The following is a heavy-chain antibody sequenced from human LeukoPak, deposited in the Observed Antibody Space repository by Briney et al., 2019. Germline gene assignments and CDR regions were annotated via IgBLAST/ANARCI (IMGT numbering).Heavy chain of an antibody. D-gene: IGHD3-9*01. CDR3: AREGGETYYDILTGYYGSRYFDY. CDR1: GFTFSSSA. Sequence: GGSLRLSCAASGFTFSSSAMNWVRQAPGKGLEWVSVISGSGGSTYYADSVKGRFTISRDNAKNSLYLQMNSLRAEDTAVYYCAREGGETYYDILTGYYGSRYFDYWGQGTLVTVSS. J-gene: IGHJ4*02. CDR2: ISGSGGST. V-gene: IGHV3-23*01.